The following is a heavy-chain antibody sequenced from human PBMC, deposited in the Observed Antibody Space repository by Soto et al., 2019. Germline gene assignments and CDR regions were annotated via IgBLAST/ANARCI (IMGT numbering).Heavy chain of an antibody. CDR2: IYTSGTT. D-gene: IGHD5-18*01. CDR3: ARHRGQLWPLDY. CDR1: GGSISSHY. Sequence: SETLSLTCTVSGGSISSHYWTWIRQPAGKGLEWIGRIYTSGTTNYNPSLTSRVTMSVDTSKNQFSVNLTSVTAADTAVYYCARHRGQLWPLDYWGQGTLVTVSS. V-gene: IGHV4-4*07. J-gene: IGHJ4*02.